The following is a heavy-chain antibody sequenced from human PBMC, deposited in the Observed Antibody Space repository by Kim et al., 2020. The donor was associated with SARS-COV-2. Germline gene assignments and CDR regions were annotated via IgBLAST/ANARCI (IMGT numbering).Heavy chain of an antibody. Sequence: NYTPSLQSRITISVDTSKNQFSLKLSSVTAADTAVYYCARHRGIVSYFDYWGQGTLVTVSS. CDR3: ARHRGIVSYFDY. J-gene: IGHJ4*02. D-gene: IGHD3-16*01. V-gene: IGHV4-59*08.